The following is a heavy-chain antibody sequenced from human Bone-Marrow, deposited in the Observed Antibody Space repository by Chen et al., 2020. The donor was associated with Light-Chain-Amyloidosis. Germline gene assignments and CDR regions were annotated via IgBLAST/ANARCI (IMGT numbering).Heavy chain of an antibody. CDR2: IYTSGST. Sequence: QVQLQESGPGLVKPSETLSLTCTVSGGSISSYYWSWIRQPAGKGLEWIGRIYTSGSTNYNPSLKSRVTMSVDTSKDQFSLKLSSVTAADTAVYYCAREFQYYYDSSGYVDYWGQGTLVTVSS. CDR3: AREFQYYYDSSGYVDY. CDR1: GGSISSYY. J-gene: IGHJ4*02. D-gene: IGHD3-22*01. V-gene: IGHV4-4*07.